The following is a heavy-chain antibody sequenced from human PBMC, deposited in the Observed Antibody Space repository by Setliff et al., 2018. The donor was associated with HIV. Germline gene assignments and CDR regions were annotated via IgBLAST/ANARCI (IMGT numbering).Heavy chain of an antibody. J-gene: IGHJ4*02. CDR3: ARLSGDYYYFAY. Sequence: PSETLSLTCFVSGVSISGHFWGWIRQPPGKGLEWIGYIYTSGTTEYNPSLDSRVTISVDTSRDQFALNWRCVTAADPAVYYCARLSGDYYYFAYWGQGTLVTVSS. D-gene: IGHD2-21*02. V-gene: IGHV4-4*09. CDR2: IYTSGTT. CDR1: GVSISGHF.